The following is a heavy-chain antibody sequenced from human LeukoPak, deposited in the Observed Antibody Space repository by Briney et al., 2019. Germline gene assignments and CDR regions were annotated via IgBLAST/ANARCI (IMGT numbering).Heavy chain of an antibody. Sequence: NASETLSLTCTVSGGSISNDNYYWGWIRQPPGKGLEWIGSIYYSGNTYYNPSLKSRVTISVDTSKNQFSLNLNSVTAADTAVYYCARRAISGSTKGAFDIWGQGTMVTVSS. D-gene: IGHD1-26*01. CDR2: IYYSGNT. CDR1: GGSISNDNYY. J-gene: IGHJ3*02. V-gene: IGHV4-39*07. CDR3: ARRAISGSTKGAFDI.